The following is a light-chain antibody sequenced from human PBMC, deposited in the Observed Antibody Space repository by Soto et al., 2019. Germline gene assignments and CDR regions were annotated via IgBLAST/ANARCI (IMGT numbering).Light chain of an antibody. Sequence: EIVLTQSPATLSSSPGETATLSCRASQSVTNNYLAWYQQKPGQAPRLLXYGXSNRATGTPDRFSGSGSGTDFTLPISRLEPEDLAVYDCQQYGSSGTFGKGTKGDIK. V-gene: IGKV3-20*01. CDR1: QSVTNNY. J-gene: IGKJ1*01. CDR3: QQYGSSGT. CDR2: GXS.